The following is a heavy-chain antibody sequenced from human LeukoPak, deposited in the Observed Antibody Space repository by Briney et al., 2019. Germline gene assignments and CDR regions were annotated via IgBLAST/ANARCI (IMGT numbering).Heavy chain of an antibody. CDR1: GGSISSYY. CDR2: IYYSGST. J-gene: IGHJ4*02. V-gene: IGHV4-59*12. CDR3: ARGSIVGTTVGFDY. D-gene: IGHD1-26*01. Sequence: PSETLSLTCTVSGGSISSYYWSWIRQPPGKGLEWIGYIYYSGSTNYNPSLKSRVTISVDTSKNQFSLKLSSVTAADTAVYYCARGSIVGTTVGFDYWGQGTLVTVSS.